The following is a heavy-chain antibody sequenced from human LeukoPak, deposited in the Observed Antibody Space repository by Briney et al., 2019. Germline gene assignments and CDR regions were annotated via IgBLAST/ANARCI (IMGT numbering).Heavy chain of an antibody. CDR3: AKGAGPPWFDP. V-gene: IGHV4-61*02. CDR1: GGSISSGSYY. D-gene: IGHD6-19*01. Sequence: PSETLSLTCTVSGGSISSGSYYWSWIRQPAGKGLEWIGRIYTSGSTYSPSLKSRVTISIDTSRNQFSMNLNSVTAADTAVYYCAKGAGPPWFDPWGQGTLVTVSS. J-gene: IGHJ5*02. CDR2: IYTSGST.